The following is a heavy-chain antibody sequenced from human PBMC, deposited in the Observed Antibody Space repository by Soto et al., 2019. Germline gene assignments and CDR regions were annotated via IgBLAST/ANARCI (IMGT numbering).Heavy chain of an antibody. V-gene: IGHV4-30-4*01. J-gene: IGHJ5*02. Sequence: QVQLQESGPGLVKPSQTLSLTCAVSGGSISSGDYYWSWIRQHPGKGLEWIGYIYYSGSTYYNPSLKSRVTISVDTSQNQFSLKLSSVTAAETAVYYCARVNVYRSSSFDPWGQVTLDTVSS. D-gene: IGHD6-6*01. CDR2: IYYSGST. CDR1: GGSISSGDYY. CDR3: ARVNVYRSSSFDP.